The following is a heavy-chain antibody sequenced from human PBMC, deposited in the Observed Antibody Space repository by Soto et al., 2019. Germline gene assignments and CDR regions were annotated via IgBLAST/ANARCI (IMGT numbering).Heavy chain of an antibody. V-gene: IGHV3-33*06. CDR1: GFSFTTYG. CDR3: VKDHCGGDCYSDPYFDN. CDR2: IWCDGSEK. Sequence: QVPLGESGGVVVQPGRSLRLSCAASGFSFTTYGMQLVRQAPGKGLEWVAVIWCDGSEKYYGESVKGRFTISRDNSKNTVYLDMSSLRVEDTAMYFCVKDHCGGDCYSDPYFDNWGQGTLVTVSS. J-gene: IGHJ4*02. D-gene: IGHD2-21*02.